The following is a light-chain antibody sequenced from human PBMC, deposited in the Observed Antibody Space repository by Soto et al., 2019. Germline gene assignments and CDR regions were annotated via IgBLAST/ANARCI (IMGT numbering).Light chain of an antibody. CDR1: SSDAGGYNY. CDR2: DVS. V-gene: IGLV2-14*01. CDR3: YSYTTSSTYV. Sequence: QSVLTQPASVSGSPGQSITISCTGTSSDAGGYNYVSWYQQHPAKAPKLMIYDVSNRPSGVSNRFSGSKSGNTASLTISGLQAEDEADYYCYSYTTSSTYVFGTGTKVTVL. J-gene: IGLJ1*01.